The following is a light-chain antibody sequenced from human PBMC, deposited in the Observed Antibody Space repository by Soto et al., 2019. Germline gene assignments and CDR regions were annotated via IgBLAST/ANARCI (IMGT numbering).Light chain of an antibody. CDR3: LQHHTYPRT. V-gene: IGKV1-17*01. Sequence: DIPMTQSPSSLSASVGDRVTITCRASQDIISNLGWFQQKPGKAPKRLIYAASSLQSGVPSRFSGSGSGTEFTLTISSLQPEDFATYYCLQHHTYPRTFGPGTKVDIK. CDR2: AAS. J-gene: IGKJ3*01. CDR1: QDIISN.